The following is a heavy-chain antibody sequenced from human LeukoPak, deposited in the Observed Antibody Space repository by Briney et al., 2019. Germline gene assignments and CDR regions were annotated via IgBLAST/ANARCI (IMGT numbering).Heavy chain of an antibody. Sequence: GGSLRLSCAISGFTFSACELTWVRQAPGKGLEWVSSISSNSSYIYYADSVKGRFTISRDNAKNSLYLQMNSLRAEDTAVYYCAPSEVDAYYDFWSGYTEIDYWGQGTLVTVHS. J-gene: IGHJ4*02. CDR2: ISSNSSYI. D-gene: IGHD3-3*01. CDR3: APSEVDAYYDFWSGYTEIDY. V-gene: IGHV3-21*01. CDR1: GFTFSACE.